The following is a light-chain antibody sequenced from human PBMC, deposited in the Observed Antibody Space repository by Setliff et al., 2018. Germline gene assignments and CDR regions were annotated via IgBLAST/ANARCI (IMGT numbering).Light chain of an antibody. J-gene: IGLJ1*01. CDR3: SPYAGNYIYV. V-gene: IGLV2-8*01. Sequence: QSALAQPPSASGSPGQSVTISCTGTSSDVGGYNFVAWYQQHPGKAPKLMIYEVSKRPSGVPDRFSGSKSGNTASLTVSGLQAEDEADYYCSPYAGNYIYVFGTGTKVTV. CDR1: SSDVGGYNF. CDR2: EVS.